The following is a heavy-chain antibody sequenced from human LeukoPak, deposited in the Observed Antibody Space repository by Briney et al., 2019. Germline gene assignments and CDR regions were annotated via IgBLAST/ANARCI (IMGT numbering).Heavy chain of an antibody. CDR1: GGSISSSNW. D-gene: IGHD3-3*01. J-gene: IGHJ4*02. Sequence: SGTLSLTCAVSGGSISSSNWWSWIRQPPGKGLEWIGEINHSGSTNYNPSLKSRVTISVDTSKNQFSLKLSSVTAADTAVYCCARGGMTIFGVVIGRAFDYWGQGTLVTVSS. CDR3: ARGGMTIFGVVIGRAFDY. CDR2: INHSGST. V-gene: IGHV4-4*01.